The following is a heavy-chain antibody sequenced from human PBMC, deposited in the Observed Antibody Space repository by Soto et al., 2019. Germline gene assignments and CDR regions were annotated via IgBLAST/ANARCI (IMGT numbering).Heavy chain of an antibody. D-gene: IGHD3-10*01. Sequence: EASVKVSCKVSGYTLTELSMHWVRQAPGKGLEWMGGFEPEDGETIYAQKFQSRVTMTEDTSTDTAYMELSSLRSEDTAVYYCATTAMVRGVRKLTIWGQGTLVTVSS. CDR2: FEPEDGET. CDR3: ATTAMVRGVRKLTI. V-gene: IGHV1-24*01. J-gene: IGHJ4*02. CDR1: GYTLTELS.